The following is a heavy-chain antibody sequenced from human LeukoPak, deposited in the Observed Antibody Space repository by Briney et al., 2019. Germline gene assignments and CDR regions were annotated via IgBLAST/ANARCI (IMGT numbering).Heavy chain of an antibody. Sequence: GGSLRLSCAASEFTVSSNYMSWVRQAPGKGLEWVSVIYSGGSTYYADSVKGRFTISRDNSKNTLYLQMNSLGAEDTAVYYCALGLGDDILTGYSNYWGQGTLVTVSS. CDR3: ALGLGDDILTGYSNY. D-gene: IGHD3-9*01. CDR1: EFTVSSNY. V-gene: IGHV3-66*01. CDR2: IYSGGST. J-gene: IGHJ4*02.